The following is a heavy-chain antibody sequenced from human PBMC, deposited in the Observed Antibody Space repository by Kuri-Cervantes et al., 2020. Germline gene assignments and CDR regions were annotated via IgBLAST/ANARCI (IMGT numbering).Heavy chain of an antibody. D-gene: IGHD5-24*01. CDR2: IKQDGSEK. Sequence: GESLKIPCAASGFTFDDYAMHWVRQAPGKGLEWVANIKQDGSEKYYLDSVRGRFTISRDNANNSLFLQMSSLRAEDTAVYYCAGCDGGRYFDPWGQGTLVTVSS. J-gene: IGHJ5*02. CDR1: GFTFDDYA. V-gene: IGHV3-7*01. CDR3: AGCDGGRYFDP.